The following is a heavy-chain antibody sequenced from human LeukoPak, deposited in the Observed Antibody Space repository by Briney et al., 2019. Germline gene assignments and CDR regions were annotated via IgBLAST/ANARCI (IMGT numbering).Heavy chain of an antibody. Sequence: GGSLRLSCAASGFTFSIYSMNWVRQAPGKGLEWVSSISGSSSYIQYAGSVKGRFTISRDNAKNSLYLQMNSLRAEDTAVYYCARDLKGGSGTVGKPLDYWGQGTLVTVSS. CDR3: ARDLKGGSGTVGKPLDY. V-gene: IGHV3-21*04. CDR2: ISGSSSYI. CDR1: GFTFSIYS. D-gene: IGHD3-10*01. J-gene: IGHJ4*02.